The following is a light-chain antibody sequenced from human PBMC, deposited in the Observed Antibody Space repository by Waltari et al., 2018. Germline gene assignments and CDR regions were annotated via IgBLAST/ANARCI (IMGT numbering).Light chain of an antibody. CDR1: SSDIGGDNY. J-gene: IGLJ3*02. CDR3: SSYTSSTTWL. Sequence: QSALTHPASVSGSPGHSITISCIGTSSDIGGDNYVSWYQQSPDKAPKLLIFEVSNRPPGVSLWFSGSRYGNTAYLTISGLRDEDESDYYCSSYTSSTTWLFGGGTKLTVL. CDR2: EVS. V-gene: IGLV2-14*01.